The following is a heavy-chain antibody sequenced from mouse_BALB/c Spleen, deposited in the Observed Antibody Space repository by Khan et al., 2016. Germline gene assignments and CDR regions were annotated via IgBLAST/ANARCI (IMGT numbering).Heavy chain of an antibody. D-gene: IGHD2-4*01. V-gene: IGHV1-7*01. CDR2: INPSTGYT. J-gene: IGHJ3*01. Sequence: QVQLQQSGAELAKPGASVKMSCKASGYTFTSYWMHWVKQRPGQGLEWIGYINPSTGYTEYNQKFKDKATLTADKSSSTAYMQPSSLTSEDSAVXYCARGGLRAWFAYWGQGTLVTVSA. CDR3: ARGGLRAWFAY. CDR1: GYTFTSYW.